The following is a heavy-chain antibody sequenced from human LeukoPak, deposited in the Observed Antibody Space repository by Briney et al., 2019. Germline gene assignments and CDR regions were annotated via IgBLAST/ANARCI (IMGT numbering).Heavy chain of an antibody. V-gene: IGHV3-7*01. Sequence: RGSLRLSCAASGFSFSSYWMRWVRQAPGKGLEWVDNIKQDGSEKYYVDSVESRFTISRDKAKSSLYLQMNSLSCEDTGVYYCARDRLVDYWGQGTLVTVSS. CDR3: ARDRLVDY. J-gene: IGHJ4*02. CDR2: IKQDGSEK. CDR1: GFSFSSYW.